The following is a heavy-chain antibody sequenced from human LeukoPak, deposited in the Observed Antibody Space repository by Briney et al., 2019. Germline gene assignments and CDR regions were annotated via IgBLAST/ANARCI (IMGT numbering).Heavy chain of an antibody. V-gene: IGHV4-4*09. D-gene: IGHD6-13*01. CDR2: IYTSGST. CDR3: ARSSSWYGWFDP. CDR1: GGSISRYY. Sequence: SETLTLTCTVSGGSISRYYWSWIRQPPGKGLEWIGYIYTSGSTNYNPSLKSRVTISVDTSTNQFSLRRSSVTAADTAVYYCARSSSWYGWFDPWGQGTLVTVSS. J-gene: IGHJ5*02.